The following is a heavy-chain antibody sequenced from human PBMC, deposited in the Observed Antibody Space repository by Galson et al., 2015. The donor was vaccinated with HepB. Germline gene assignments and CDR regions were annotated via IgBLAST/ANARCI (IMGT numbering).Heavy chain of an antibody. CDR2: LSDDGSNR. D-gene: IGHD3-10*02. CDR1: GFTFSTFD. Sequence: SLRLSCAASGFTFSTFDMTWVRQAPGKGLKWVAALSDDGSNRQYADSVKGRFAISRDDSKNMLYLQMNSLTVEDTAVYFCVKGAYRNILMSGGWFDSWGQGTLVTVSS. J-gene: IGHJ5*01. V-gene: IGHV3-30*18. CDR3: VKGAYRNILMSGGWFDS.